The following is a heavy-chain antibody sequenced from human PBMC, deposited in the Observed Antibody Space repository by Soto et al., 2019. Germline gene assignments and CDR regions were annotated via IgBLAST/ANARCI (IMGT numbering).Heavy chain of an antibody. CDR3: AKLTGYYYDKAPELYGMDV. CDR2: ISYDESNK. D-gene: IGHD3-22*01. J-gene: IGHJ6*02. CDR1: GFTFSSYG. V-gene: IGHV3-30*18. Sequence: PGGSLRLSCAASGFTFSSYGMHWVRQAPGTGLEWVAVISYDESNKYYADSVKGRLTISRDHSKNTLYLQLHSLRAEDTAVYYCAKLTGYYYDKAPELYGMDVWGRGTTITVSS.